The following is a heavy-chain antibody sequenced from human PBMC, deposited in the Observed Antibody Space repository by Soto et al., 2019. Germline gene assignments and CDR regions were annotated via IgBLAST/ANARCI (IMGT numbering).Heavy chain of an antibody. CDR3: ARGWRFDP. CDR2: INHSGTI. CDR1: GGSFSGHQ. J-gene: IGHJ5*02. Sequence: KTSETLSLTCGVYGGSFSGHQWNWIRQSPGQGLEWIGEINHSGTIKYNPSLESRINLSVDTSKKQFSLKMFSVTAADTAIYYCARGWRFDPWGQGTQVTVSS. V-gene: IGHV4-34*01. D-gene: IGHD1-1*01.